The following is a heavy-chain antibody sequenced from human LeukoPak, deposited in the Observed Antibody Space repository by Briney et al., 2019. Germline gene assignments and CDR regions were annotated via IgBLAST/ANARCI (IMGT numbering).Heavy chain of an antibody. CDR2: LYHSGST. D-gene: IGHD3-22*01. V-gene: IGHV4-38-2*02. CDR1: GYSISSGYY. Sequence: PSETLSLTCSVSGYSISSGYYWGWIRQPPGKGLEWIGSLYHSGSTYYNPSLKSRVTISVDTSKNQFSLKLNSVTAADTAVYYCARRGPRDSSGPNYFDYWGQGTLVTVSS. J-gene: IGHJ4*02. CDR3: ARRGPRDSSGPNYFDY.